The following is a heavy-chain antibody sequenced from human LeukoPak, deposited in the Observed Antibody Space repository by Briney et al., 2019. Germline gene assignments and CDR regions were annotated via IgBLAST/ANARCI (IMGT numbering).Heavy chain of an antibody. J-gene: IGHJ4*02. D-gene: IGHD6-13*01. Sequence: GGSPRLSCEASGFTFSGYDMHWVRQATGKGLEWVSAIGTTGDTYYSDSVRGRFTISRENAKNSLDLQMNSLRAGDTAVYYCARSPSYSSSSYALDSWGQGTLVTVSS. V-gene: IGHV3-13*01. CDR3: ARSPSYSSSSYALDS. CDR2: IGTTGDT. CDR1: GFTFSGYD.